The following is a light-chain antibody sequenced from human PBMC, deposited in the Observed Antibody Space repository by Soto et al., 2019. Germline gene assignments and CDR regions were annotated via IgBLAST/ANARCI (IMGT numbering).Light chain of an antibody. V-gene: IGLV2-14*01. CDR1: MRDVGAYNL. J-gene: IGLJ2*01. Sequence: QSALTKPASVSGSPGQSIPISCAGTMRDVGAYNLVSWYQQHPGRAPQLIIYEVRNRPSGISFRFSGSKSGNTASLTISGLQAEDEADYYCSSYTSKSSLIFGGGTKLTVL. CDR3: SSYTSKSSLI. CDR2: EVR.